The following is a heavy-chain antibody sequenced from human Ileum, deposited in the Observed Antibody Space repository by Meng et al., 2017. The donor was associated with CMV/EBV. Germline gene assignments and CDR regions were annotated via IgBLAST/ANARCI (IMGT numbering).Heavy chain of an antibody. CDR1: GFTFSMYW. CDR3: ACIKDFGGRHYGMDV. V-gene: IGHV3-7*01. CDR2: INQDGSEK. J-gene: IGHJ6*02. D-gene: IGHD3-3*01. Sequence: GGSLRLSCAASGFTFSMYWMTWVRQAPGKGLEWVANINQDGSEKYYVDSVKGRFTISRDNAKQSLYLHVTSLRAEDTALYYCACIKDFGGRHYGMDVWGQGTTVTVSS.